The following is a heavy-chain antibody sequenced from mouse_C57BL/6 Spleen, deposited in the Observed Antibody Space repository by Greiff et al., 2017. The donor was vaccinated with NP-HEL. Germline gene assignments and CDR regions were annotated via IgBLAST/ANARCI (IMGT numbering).Heavy chain of an antibody. D-gene: IGHD2-2*01. CDR2: IDPSDSYT. Sequence: QVQLQQPGAELVKPGASVKLSCKASGYTFTSYWMQWVKQRPGQGLEWIGEIDPSDSYTNYNQKFKGKATLTVDTSSSTAYMQLSSLTSEDSAVNYCARRLPLDYWGQGTTLTVSS. CDR1: GYTFTSYW. J-gene: IGHJ2*01. V-gene: IGHV1-50*01. CDR3: ARRLPLDY.